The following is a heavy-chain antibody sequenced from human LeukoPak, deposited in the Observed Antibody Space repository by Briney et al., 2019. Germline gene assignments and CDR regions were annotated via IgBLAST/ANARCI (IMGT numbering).Heavy chain of an antibody. CDR3: ARVPQPRAAAGIGWFDP. Sequence: SETLSLTCTVSGGSISSGGYYWSWIRQPPGKGLEWIGYIYHSGSTYYNPSLKSRVTISVDRSKNQFSLKLSSVTAADTAVYYCARVPQPRAAAGIGWFDPWGQGTLVTVSS. CDR1: GGSISSGGYY. CDR2: IYHSGST. J-gene: IGHJ5*02. V-gene: IGHV4-30-2*01. D-gene: IGHD6-13*01.